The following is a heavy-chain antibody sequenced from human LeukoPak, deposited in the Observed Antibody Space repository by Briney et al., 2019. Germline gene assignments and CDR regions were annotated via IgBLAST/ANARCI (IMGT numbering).Heavy chain of an antibody. V-gene: IGHV3-48*02. CDR1: GFTFSYYS. J-gene: IGHJ3*02. Sequence: PGGFLRLSCAASGFTFSYYSMNWVRQAPGKGLDWVSYISRSSDVIYYADSVKGRFTISRDNAKNSLYLQMNSLRDEDTAVYYCARDKTSDIWGQGTMVTVSS. CDR3: ARDKTSDI. CDR2: ISRSSDVI.